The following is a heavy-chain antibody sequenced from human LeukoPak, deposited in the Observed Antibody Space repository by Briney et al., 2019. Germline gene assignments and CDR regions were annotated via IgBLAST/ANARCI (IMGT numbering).Heavy chain of an antibody. CDR2: IYYSGNT. CDR3: ARRLSSSSSIWFDP. D-gene: IGHD6-6*01. Sequence: TSSETLSLTCTVSGGSITSYSWNWIRQPPGKGLEWIGYIYYSGNTNYNPSLKSRVTISVDTSKNRISLNLSSVTAADTAVYYCARRLSSSSSIWFDPWGQGTLVTVSS. J-gene: IGHJ5*02. CDR1: GGSITSYS. V-gene: IGHV4-59*08.